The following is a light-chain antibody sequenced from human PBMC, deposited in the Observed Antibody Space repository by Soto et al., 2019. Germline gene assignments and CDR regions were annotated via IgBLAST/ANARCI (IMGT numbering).Light chain of an antibody. Sequence: DIQMTQSPSTLSGSVGDRVTITCRASQTISSWLAWYQQKPGKAPKLLIYKASTLKSGVPSRFSGSGSGTEFTLTISSLQPEDFATYYCQQLNSYRITFGQGTRLENK. CDR3: QQLNSYRIT. V-gene: IGKV1-5*03. CDR2: KAS. J-gene: IGKJ5*01. CDR1: QTISSW.